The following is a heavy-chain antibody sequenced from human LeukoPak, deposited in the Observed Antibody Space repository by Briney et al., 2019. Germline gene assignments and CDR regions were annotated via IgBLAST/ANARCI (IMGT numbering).Heavy chain of an antibody. CDR1: GGSISSSSYY. Sequence: PSETLSLTCTVSGGSISSSSYYWGWIRQPPGKGLEWIGSIYYSGSTYYNPSLKSRVTISVDTSKNQFSLKLSSVTAADTAVYYCARQEMEPRTAMVSYFDYWDQGTLVTVSS. J-gene: IGHJ4*02. D-gene: IGHD5-18*01. CDR3: ARQEMEPRTAMVSYFDY. V-gene: IGHV4-39*01. CDR2: IYYSGST.